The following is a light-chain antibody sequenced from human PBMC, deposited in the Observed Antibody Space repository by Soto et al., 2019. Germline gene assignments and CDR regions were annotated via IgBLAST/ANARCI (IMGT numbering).Light chain of an antibody. Sequence: EIVLTQSPGTLSLSPGERATLSCRASQSATSSYLAWYQHKPGQAPRLLIYGASSRATGIPDRFSGSGSGTDFTLTISRLEPEDFAVYYCQQYATTRFTFGPGTKVDIK. J-gene: IGKJ3*01. CDR1: QSATSSY. CDR2: GAS. V-gene: IGKV3-20*01. CDR3: QQYATTRFT.